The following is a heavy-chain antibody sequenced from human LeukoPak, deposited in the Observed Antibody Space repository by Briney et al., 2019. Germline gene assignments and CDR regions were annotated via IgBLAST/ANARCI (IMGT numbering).Heavy chain of an antibody. J-gene: IGHJ4*02. Sequence: GESLKISCKGSGYSFSSYWIGWVRQMPGKGLEWMGIIYPGDSDIRYSPSFQGQVTVSADKSISTAYLQWSSLKASDTAMYYCARSSYYYDSSGYSFDYWGQGTLVTVSS. D-gene: IGHD3-22*01. CDR3: ARSSYYYDSSGYSFDY. CDR2: IYPGDSDI. CDR1: GYSFSSYW. V-gene: IGHV5-51*01.